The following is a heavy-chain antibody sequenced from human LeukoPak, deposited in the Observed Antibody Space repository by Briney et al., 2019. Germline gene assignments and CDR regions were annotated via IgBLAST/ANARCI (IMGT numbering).Heavy chain of an antibody. CDR1: GGTFSSYA. CDR2: IIPILGIA. V-gene: IGHV1-69*04. J-gene: IGHJ3*02. Sequence: SVKVSCKASGGTFSSYAITWVRQAPGQGLEWIGRIIPILGIANYAQKLHGRVTITADKSTSTAYMELSSLRSEDTAVYYCARGREMATSALQRGAFDIWGQGTMVTVSS. D-gene: IGHD5-24*01. CDR3: ARGREMATSALQRGAFDI.